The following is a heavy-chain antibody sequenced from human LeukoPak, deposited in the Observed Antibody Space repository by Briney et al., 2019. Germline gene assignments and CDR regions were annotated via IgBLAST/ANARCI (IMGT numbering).Heavy chain of an antibody. J-gene: IGHJ4*02. D-gene: IGHD2-21*02. CDR1: GFTFCSYG. Sequence: PGGSLRLSCAASGFTFCSYGMHWVRQAPGKGLEWVAVISYDGSNKYYVDSVKGRFTISRDNSKNTLYLQMNSLRAEDTAVYYCARDRGDKNFDYWGQGTMVTVSS. V-gene: IGHV3-30*03. CDR2: ISYDGSNK. CDR3: ARDRGDKNFDY.